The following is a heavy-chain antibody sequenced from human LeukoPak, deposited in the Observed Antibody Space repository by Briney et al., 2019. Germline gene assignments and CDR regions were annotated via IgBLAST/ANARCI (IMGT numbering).Heavy chain of an antibody. CDR2: ISYDGSNK. D-gene: IGHD3-10*01. V-gene: IGHV3-30-3*01. J-gene: IGHJ4*02. CDR3: ARATGIEGGIDY. Sequence: PGGSLRLSCAASGFTFSSYAMHWVRQAPGKELEGVAVISYDGSNKYYADSVKGRFTISRNNANNTLYLQMNSLRAEDTAVYYCARATGIEGGIDYWGQGTLVTVSS. CDR1: GFTFSSYA.